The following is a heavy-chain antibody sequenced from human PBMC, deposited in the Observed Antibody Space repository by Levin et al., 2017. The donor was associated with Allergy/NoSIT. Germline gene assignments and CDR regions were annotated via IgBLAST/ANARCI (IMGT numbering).Heavy chain of an antibody. CDR1: GDSISGYY. V-gene: IGHV4-59*01. CDR3: ARDKIIMLRGDTYYYGMDV. Sequence: SETLSLTCTVSGDSISGYYWSWIRQAPGKGLEWIGHIYYSGSTNYNPSLKSRTTLSVDMSRNQFSLKLSSVTAGDTAVYYCARDKIIMLRGDTYYYGMDVWGQGTTVTVSS. D-gene: IGHD3-10*01. CDR2: IYYSGST. J-gene: IGHJ6*02.